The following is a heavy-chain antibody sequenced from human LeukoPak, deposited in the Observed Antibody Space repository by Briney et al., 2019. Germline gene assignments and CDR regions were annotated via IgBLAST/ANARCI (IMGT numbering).Heavy chain of an antibody. CDR1: GGSFSGYY. V-gene: IGHV4-34*01. J-gene: IGHJ4*02. Sequence: KPSETLSLTCAVYGGSFSGYYWSWIRQPPGKGLEWIGEINHSGSTNYNPSLKSRVTISVDTSKNQFSLKLSSVTAADTAVYYCAREAASPILSLSYFDYWGQGTLVTVSP. CDR2: INHSGST. D-gene: IGHD2-15*01. CDR3: AREAASPILSLSYFDY.